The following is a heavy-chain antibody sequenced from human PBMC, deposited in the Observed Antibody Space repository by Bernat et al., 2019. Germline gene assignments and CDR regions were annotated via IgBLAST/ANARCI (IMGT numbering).Heavy chain of an antibody. J-gene: IGHJ6*02. CDR2: IRSKAYGGTT. V-gene: IGHV3-49*04. CDR1: GFTFGDYA. D-gene: IGHD2-2*01. Sequence: EVQLVESGGGLVQPGRSLRLSCTASGFTFGDYAMSWVRQAPGKGLEWVGFIRSKAYGGTTEYAASVKGRLTISRDDSKSIAYLQMNSLKTEDTAVYYCTRDGEYCSSTSCYFHGMDVWGQGTTVTVSS. CDR3: TRDGEYCSSTSCYFHGMDV.